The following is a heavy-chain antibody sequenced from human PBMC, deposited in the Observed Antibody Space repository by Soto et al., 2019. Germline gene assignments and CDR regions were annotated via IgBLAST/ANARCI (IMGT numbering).Heavy chain of an antibody. CDR1: GYTFTSYG. D-gene: IGHD1-26*01. V-gene: IGHV1-18*01. Sequence: GASVKVSCEASGYTFTSYGISWVRQAPGQGLEWMGWISAYNGNTNYAQKLQGRVTMTTDTSTSTAYMELRSLRSDDTAVYYCARDLPETPSGSYYAHWGQGTLVTVPQ. CDR2: ISAYNGNT. CDR3: ARDLPETPSGSYYAH. J-gene: IGHJ4*02.